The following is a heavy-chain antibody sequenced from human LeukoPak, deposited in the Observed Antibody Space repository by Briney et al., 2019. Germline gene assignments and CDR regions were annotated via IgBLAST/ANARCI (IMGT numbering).Heavy chain of an antibody. CDR2: ITPTVGST. D-gene: IGHD2-2*01. Sequence: ASVKLSCEPSGDTLTSYYMHCGCQAPGQGLEWMGIITPTVGSTSSAPNLQGKVTMTRDMSTSTVYMALSSLRSEDTAVYYCARDALRLGGDFVLVPGGAAFDIWGQGTMVTVSS. V-gene: IGHV1-46*01. CDR1: GDTLTSYY. CDR3: ARDALRLGGDFVLVPGGAAFDI. J-gene: IGHJ3*02.